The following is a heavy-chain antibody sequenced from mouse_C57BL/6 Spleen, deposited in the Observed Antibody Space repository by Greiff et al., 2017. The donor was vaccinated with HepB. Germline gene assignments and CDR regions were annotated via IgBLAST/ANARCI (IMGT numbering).Heavy chain of an antibody. Sequence: QVQLQQPGAELVKPGASVKMSCKASGYTFTSYWITWVKQRPGQGLEWIGDIYPGSGSTKYNEKFKSKATLTVDTSSSTAYMQLSSLTSEDSAVYYCARGTTVVATTGAMDYWGQGTSVTVSS. CDR3: ARGTTVVATTGAMDY. V-gene: IGHV1-55*01. J-gene: IGHJ4*01. CDR1: GYTFTSYW. D-gene: IGHD1-1*01. CDR2: IYPGSGST.